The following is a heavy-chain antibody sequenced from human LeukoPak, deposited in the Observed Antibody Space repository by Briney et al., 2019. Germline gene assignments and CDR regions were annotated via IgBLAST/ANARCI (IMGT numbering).Heavy chain of an antibody. Sequence: SETLSLTCTVSGVPISSYYWNWIRQSPGKGLEWIGYIYYSGSTNYNPSLKSRVTISVDTSKNQFSLKLSSVTAADTAVYYCARGRDGYNLGYWGQGTLVTVSS. CDR2: IYYSGST. CDR3: ARGRDGYNLGY. CDR1: GVPISSYY. J-gene: IGHJ4*02. D-gene: IGHD5-24*01. V-gene: IGHV4-59*01.